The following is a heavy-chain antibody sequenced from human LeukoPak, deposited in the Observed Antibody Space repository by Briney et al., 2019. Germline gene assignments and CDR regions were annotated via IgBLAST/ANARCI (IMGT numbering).Heavy chain of an antibody. CDR1: GGSISSSSYY. D-gene: IGHD2-2*01. CDR2: IYYSGST. J-gene: IGHJ4*02. V-gene: IGHV4-39*07. Sequence: SETLSLTCTVSGGSISSSSYYWGWIRQPPGKGLEWIGSIYYSGSTYYNPSLKSRVTISVDTSKNQFSLKLSSVTAADTAVYYCARRTALPGYCSSTSCYYFDYWGQGALVTVSS. CDR3: ARRTALPGYCSSTSCYYFDY.